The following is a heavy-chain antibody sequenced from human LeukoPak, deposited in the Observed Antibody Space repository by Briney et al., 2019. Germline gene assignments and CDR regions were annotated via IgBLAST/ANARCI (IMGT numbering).Heavy chain of an antibody. J-gene: IGHJ2*01. Sequence: SETLSLTCTVSGASIDNYYWSWIRQPAEKGLEWIGRIYTSGSTNYNPSLKSRVTMSVDTSKNQFSLKLTSVTAADTAVYYCARDALVVTAIPVWYVDLWGRGTLVKVSP. CDR1: GASIDNYY. CDR3: ARDALVVTAIPVWYVDL. V-gene: IGHV4-4*07. CDR2: IYTSGST. D-gene: IGHD2-21*02.